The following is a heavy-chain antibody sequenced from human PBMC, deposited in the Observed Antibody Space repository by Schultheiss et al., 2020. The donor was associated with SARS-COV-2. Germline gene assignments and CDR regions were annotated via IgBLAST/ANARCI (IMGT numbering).Heavy chain of an antibody. CDR2: ISYNGSNK. Sequence: GGSLRLSCAASGFTFSSYGMHWVRQAPGKGLEWVPVISYNGSNKYYADSVKGRFTISRDNSENTLYLQMNSLGAEDTAVYYCARDNGGIAAYWGQGTLVTVSS. CDR1: GFTFSSYG. J-gene: IGHJ4*02. CDR3: ARDNGGIAAY. V-gene: IGHV3-30*03. D-gene: IGHD6-13*01.